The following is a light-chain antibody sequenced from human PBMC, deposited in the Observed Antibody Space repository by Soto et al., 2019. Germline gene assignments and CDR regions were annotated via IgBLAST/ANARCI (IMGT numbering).Light chain of an antibody. CDR1: QGISSY. V-gene: IGKV1-9*01. Sequence: DIQMTQSPSSLSASVGDRVTITCRASQGISSYLAWYQQKPGKAPKLLIYAASTLQSGVPSRFSGSGSGTEFTLTISSLQPEDFATYYCQQLNSYPRSITFGQGTRWRL. J-gene: IGKJ5*01. CDR3: QQLNSYPRSIT. CDR2: AAS.